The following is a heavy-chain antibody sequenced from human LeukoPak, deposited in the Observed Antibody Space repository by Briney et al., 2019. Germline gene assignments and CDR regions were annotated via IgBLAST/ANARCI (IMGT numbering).Heavy chain of an antibody. J-gene: IGHJ4*02. CDR2: INPNSGGT. CDR1: GYTFTGYY. V-gene: IGHV1-2*02. Sequence: ASVKVSCKASGYTFTGYYMHWVRQAPGQGLEWMGWINPNSGGTNYAQKFQGRVTMTRDTSISTAYMELSRLRSDDTAVYYCARDQTRYYYDSSGPVGYWGQGTLVTVSS. CDR3: ARDQTRYYYDSSGPVGY. D-gene: IGHD3-22*01.